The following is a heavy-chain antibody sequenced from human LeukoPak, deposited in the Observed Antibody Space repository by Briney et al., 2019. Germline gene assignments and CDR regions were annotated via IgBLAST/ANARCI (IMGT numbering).Heavy chain of an antibody. Sequence: PSQTLPLTCTVSGGSISSGDYYWSWIRQPPGKGLEWIGYIYYSGSTYYNPSLKSRVTISVDTSKNQFSLKLSSVTAADTAVYYCARAWDSSGYAVDAFDIWGQGTMVTVSS. J-gene: IGHJ3*02. D-gene: IGHD3-22*01. CDR3: ARAWDSSGYAVDAFDI. CDR2: IYYSGST. CDR1: GGSISSGDYY. V-gene: IGHV4-30-4*01.